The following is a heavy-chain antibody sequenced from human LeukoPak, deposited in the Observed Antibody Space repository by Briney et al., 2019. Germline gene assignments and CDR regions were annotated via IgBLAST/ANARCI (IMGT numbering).Heavy chain of an antibody. CDR3: ARKGVLLRNPYYYYGMDV. D-gene: IGHD1-26*01. V-gene: IGHV1-69*01. Sequence: SVKVSCKASGGTFSSYAISWVRQAPGQGLEWMGGIIPIFGTANYAQKFQGRVTITADESTSTAYMELSSLRSEDTAVYYCARKGVLLRNPYYYYGMDVWGQGTTVTVSS. CDR1: GGTFSSYA. CDR2: IIPIFGTA. J-gene: IGHJ6*02.